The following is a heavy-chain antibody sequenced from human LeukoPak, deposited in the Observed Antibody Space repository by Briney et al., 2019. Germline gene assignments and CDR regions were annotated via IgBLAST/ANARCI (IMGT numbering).Heavy chain of an antibody. CDR3: VRHAHKGESAG. V-gene: IGHV4-39*01. CDR2: IYYSGST. CDR1: GGSISSSSYY. J-gene: IGHJ4*02. Sequence: SETLSLTCTVSGGSISSSSYYWGWIRQPPGRGLERIGSIYYSGSTYYNPSLKSRVTISVDTSKNQFSLKLSSVTAADTAVYYCVRHAHKGESAGWGQGTLVTVSS. D-gene: IGHD2-21*01.